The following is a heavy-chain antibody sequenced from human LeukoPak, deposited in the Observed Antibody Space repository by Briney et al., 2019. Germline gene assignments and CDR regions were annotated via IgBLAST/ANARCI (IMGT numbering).Heavy chain of an antibody. CDR2: ISSSGGHI. J-gene: IGHJ4*02. V-gene: IGHV3-21*06. Sequence: PGESLRLFCAASGFIFSSYTMNWVRPAPGKGLEWVSSISSSGGHIYYGDSVKGRLTVSRDKAKNSLYLQMNSLRVEDTAVYYCARPTYCSNTRCYPFHYWGQGTLVSVSS. D-gene: IGHD2-2*01. CDR3: ARPTYCSNTRCYPFHY. CDR1: GFIFSSYT.